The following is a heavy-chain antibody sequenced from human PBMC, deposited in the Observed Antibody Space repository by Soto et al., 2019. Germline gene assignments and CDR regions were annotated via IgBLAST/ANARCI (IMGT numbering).Heavy chain of an antibody. Sequence: QVQLVQSGAEVKKPGSSVKVPCKASGGTFSSYAISWVRQAPGQGLEWMGGIIPIFGTANYAQKFQGRVTITADESTSTAYMELSSLRSEDTAVYYCQSQVAGTPPSHYYYGMDVWGQGTTVTVSS. D-gene: IGHD6-19*01. CDR2: IIPIFGTA. CDR3: QSQVAGTPPSHYYYGMDV. J-gene: IGHJ6*02. CDR1: GGTFSSYA. V-gene: IGHV1-69*01.